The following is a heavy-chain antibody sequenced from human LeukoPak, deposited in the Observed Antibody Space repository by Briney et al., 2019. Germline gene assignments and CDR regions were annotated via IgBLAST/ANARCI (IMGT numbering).Heavy chain of an antibody. CDR2: IYYSGST. D-gene: IGHD4-23*01. Sequence: TSETLSLTCTVSGGSISSYYWSWIRQPPGKGLEWIGYIYYSGSTNYNPSLKSRVTISVDRSKNQFSLKLSSVTAADTAVYYCARDLGGGYFDYWGQGTLVTVSS. CDR1: GGSISSYY. CDR3: ARDLGGGYFDY. V-gene: IGHV4-59*12. J-gene: IGHJ4*02.